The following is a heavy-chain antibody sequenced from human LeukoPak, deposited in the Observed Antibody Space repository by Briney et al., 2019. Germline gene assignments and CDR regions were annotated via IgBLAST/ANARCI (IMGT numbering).Heavy chain of an antibody. CDR3: ARAKSDSSGYYYAPYYYYYMDV. D-gene: IGHD3-22*01. CDR1: GFTFSSYA. Sequence: GGSLRLSCAASGFTFSSYAMSWVRQAPGKGLEWVSAISGSGGSTYYADSVKGRFTISRDNSKNTLYLQMNSLRAEDTAVYYCARAKSDSSGYYYAPYYYYYMDVWGKGTTVTVSS. J-gene: IGHJ6*03. V-gene: IGHV3-23*01. CDR2: ISGSGGST.